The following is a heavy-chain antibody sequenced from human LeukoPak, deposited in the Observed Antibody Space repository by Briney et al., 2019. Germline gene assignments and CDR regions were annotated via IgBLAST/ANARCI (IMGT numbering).Heavy chain of an antibody. CDR2: ISSSGSTI. V-gene: IGHV3-48*03. CDR1: GFTFSRYE. CDR3: AATNWGYAFDI. J-gene: IGHJ3*02. Sequence: GGSLRLSCAASGFTFSRYEMNWVRQAPGKGLAWVSYISSSGSTIYYADSVKGRFTISRDNAKNSLYLQMNSLRAEDTAVYYCAATNWGYAFDIWGQGTMVSVSS. D-gene: IGHD7-27*01.